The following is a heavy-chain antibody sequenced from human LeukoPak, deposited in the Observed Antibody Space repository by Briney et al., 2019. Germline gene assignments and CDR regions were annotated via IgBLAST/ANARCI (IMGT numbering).Heavy chain of an antibody. V-gene: IGHV3-23*01. D-gene: IGHD4-11*01. CDR3: ANSAPRQHLQYYFDY. J-gene: IGHJ4*02. CDR2: VSGSGGST. CDR1: GFTFSTSD. Sequence: GRSLRLSCAASGFTFSTSDMTWVSQAPGKGLEWVSAVSGSGGSTYYADSVKGRFTISRPNSKSPWYLQMNSLRPEDTTVYYCANSAPRQHLQYYFDYWGQGTLVTVSS.